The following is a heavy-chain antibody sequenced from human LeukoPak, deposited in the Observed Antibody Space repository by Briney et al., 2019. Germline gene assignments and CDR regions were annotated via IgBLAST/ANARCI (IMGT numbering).Heavy chain of an antibody. CDR2: INSDRSST. D-gene: IGHD3-16*01. Sequence: PGGSLRLSCAASGFTFSSYWIHWVRQAPGKGLVWVSRINSDRSSTTYADSVKGRFTISRDNAKNTLYLQTNSLRAEDTAVYYCARVAGSYAAPDYWGQGTLVSVSS. J-gene: IGHJ4*02. V-gene: IGHV3-74*01. CDR3: ARVAGSYAAPDY. CDR1: GFTFSSYW.